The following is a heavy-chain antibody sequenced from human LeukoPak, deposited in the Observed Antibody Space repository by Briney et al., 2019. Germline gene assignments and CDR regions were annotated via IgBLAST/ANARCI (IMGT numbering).Heavy chain of an antibody. CDR3: ARLGSWYDFDY. Sequence: SKTLSLTCTVSGYSISSGYYWGWIRQPPGKGLEWIGSIYHSGSTYYNPSLKSRVTISVDTSKNQFSLKLSSVTAADTAVYYCARLGSWYDFDYWGQGTLVTVSS. D-gene: IGHD6-13*01. CDR2: IYHSGST. J-gene: IGHJ4*02. V-gene: IGHV4-38-2*02. CDR1: GYSISSGYY.